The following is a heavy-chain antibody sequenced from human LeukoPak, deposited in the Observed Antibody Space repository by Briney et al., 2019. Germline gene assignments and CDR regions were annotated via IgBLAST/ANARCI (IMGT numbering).Heavy chain of an antibody. CDR2: TYTSGST. J-gene: IGHJ4*02. Sequence: SETLSLTCTVSGGSISGYYWSWIRQPAGKGLEWIGRTYTSGSTNYNPSLKSRVTMSVDTSKNQFSLKLSSVTAADTAVYYCARGYCSSTSCPWVDYWGQGTLVTVSS. CDR3: ARGYCSSTSCPWVDY. V-gene: IGHV4-4*07. D-gene: IGHD2-2*01. CDR1: GGSISGYY.